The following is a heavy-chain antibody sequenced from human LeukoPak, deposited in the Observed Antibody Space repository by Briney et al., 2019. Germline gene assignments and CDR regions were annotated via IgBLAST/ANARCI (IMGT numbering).Heavy chain of an antibody. J-gene: IGHJ3*02. Sequence: PSETLSLTCTVSGGSISSYYWSWIRQPAGKGLEWIGRIYTSGSTNYNPSLKSRVTMSVDTSKNQLSLKLSSVTAADTAVYYCARDLTIFGVVLARAFDIWGQGTMVTVSS. V-gene: IGHV4-4*07. CDR3: ARDLTIFGVVLARAFDI. CDR2: IYTSGST. CDR1: GGSISSYY. D-gene: IGHD3-3*01.